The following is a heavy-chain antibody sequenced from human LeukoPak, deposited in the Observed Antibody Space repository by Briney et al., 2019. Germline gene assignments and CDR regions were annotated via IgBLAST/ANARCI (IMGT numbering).Heavy chain of an antibody. CDR1: GGSISSHY. J-gene: IGHJ3*02. Sequence: KASETLSLTCTVSGGSISSHYWSWIRQPPGKGLEWLGYISYIGSTNHNPSLKSRVTISVDTSKNQFSLKLSSVTAADAAVYFCVRDPTTVTKGLDIWGQGTMVTVSS. V-gene: IGHV4-59*11. CDR3: VRDPTTVTKGLDI. CDR2: ISYIGST. D-gene: IGHD4-17*01.